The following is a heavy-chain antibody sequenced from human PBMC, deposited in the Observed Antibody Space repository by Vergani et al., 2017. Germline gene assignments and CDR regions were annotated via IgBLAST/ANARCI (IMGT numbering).Heavy chain of an antibody. Sequence: QVQQVQSGSELKKPGASVKVSCKTSGYTFTNYAINWVRQAPGQGLEWMGWINTNTGNPTYSPCFTGRFCFSLDTSVITAYLQISSLTPEDTAIYYCARHPPELADAFDLWGQGTMVTVSS. CDR1: GYTFTNYA. J-gene: IGHJ3*01. V-gene: IGHV7-4-1*02. CDR2: INTNTGNP. D-gene: IGHD3-10*01. CDR3: ARHPPELADAFDL.